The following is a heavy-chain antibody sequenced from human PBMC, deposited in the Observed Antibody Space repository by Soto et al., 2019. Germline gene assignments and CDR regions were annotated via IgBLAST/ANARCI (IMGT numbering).Heavy chain of an antibody. J-gene: IGHJ6*03. Sequence: PGGSLRLSCAASGFTFSSYSMNWVRQAPGKGLEWVSYISSSSSTIYYADSVKGRFTISRDNAKNSLYLQMNSLRAEDTAVYYCAREVGCSSTSCYDYYYMDVWGKGTTVTVSS. V-gene: IGHV3-48*01. CDR1: GFTFSSYS. CDR3: AREVGCSSTSCYDYYYMDV. CDR2: ISSSSSTI. D-gene: IGHD2-2*01.